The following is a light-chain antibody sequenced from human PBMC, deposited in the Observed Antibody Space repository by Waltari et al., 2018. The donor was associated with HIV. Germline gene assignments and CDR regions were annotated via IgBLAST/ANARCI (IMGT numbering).Light chain of an antibody. V-gene: IGLV2-11*01. CDR3: CTYAAKYVL. CDR1: GSDVGNFTF. CDR2: DVT. J-gene: IGLJ2*01. Sequence: QSALTQPRSVSGLPGPQVPSTCPRTGSDVGNFTFVPWHPHLPAKAPKLLIYDVTKRPSGVPDRFSGSKSGDTASLTISGLQAEDEADYYCCTYAAKYVLFGGGTNLTVL.